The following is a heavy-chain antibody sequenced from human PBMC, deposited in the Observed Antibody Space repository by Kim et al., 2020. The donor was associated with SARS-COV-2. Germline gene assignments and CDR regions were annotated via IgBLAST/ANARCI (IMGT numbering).Heavy chain of an antibody. J-gene: IGHJ5*02. CDR2: IYYSGST. V-gene: IGHV4-39*01. CDR1: GGSISSSSYY. Sequence: SETLSLTCTVSGGSISSSSYYWGWIRQPPGKGLEWIGSIYYSGSTYYNPSLKSRVTISVDTSKNQFSLKLSSVTAADTAVYYCARRFDYYDSSGYYYFLDPWGQGTLVTVSS. CDR3: ARRFDYYDSSGYYYFLDP. D-gene: IGHD3-22*01.